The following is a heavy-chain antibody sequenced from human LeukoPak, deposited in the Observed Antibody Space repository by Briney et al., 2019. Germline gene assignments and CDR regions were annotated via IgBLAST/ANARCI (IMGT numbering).Heavy chain of an antibody. CDR3: ARPPYPSSGLYYFYY. CDR2: INHSGST. Sequence: PSETLSLTCAVYGGSFSGYYWSWIRQPPGKGLEWIGEINHSGSTNYNPSLKSRVTISVDTSKNQFSLKLSSVTAADTAVYYCARPPYPSSGLYYFYYWGQGTLVTVSS. J-gene: IGHJ4*02. CDR1: GGSFSGYY. D-gene: IGHD3-10*01. V-gene: IGHV4-34*01.